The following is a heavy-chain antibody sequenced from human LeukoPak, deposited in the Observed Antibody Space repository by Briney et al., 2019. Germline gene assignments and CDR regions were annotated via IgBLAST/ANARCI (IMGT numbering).Heavy chain of an antibody. J-gene: IGHJ5*02. CDR2: ISGSGGTT. CDR3: AKRNDWFDP. V-gene: IGHV3-23*01. CDR1: GFTFSSYA. D-gene: IGHD4-11*01. Sequence: PGGSLRLSCGASGFTFSSYAMSWVRQAPGKGLEWVSAISGSGGTTNYADSVKGRFTISRHNSRNTLSLKMNSLRAEDTAVYYCAKRNDWFDPWGKGTLVTVSS.